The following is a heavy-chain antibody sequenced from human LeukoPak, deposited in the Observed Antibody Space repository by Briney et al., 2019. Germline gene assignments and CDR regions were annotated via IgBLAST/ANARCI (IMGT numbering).Heavy chain of an antibody. CDR3: ARAGIAAAGTWFDP. D-gene: IGHD6-13*01. V-gene: IGHV4-30-4*08. J-gene: IGHJ5*02. Sequence: LRLSCAASGFTFSSYAMSWVRQAPGKGLEWIGYIYYSGSTYYNPSLKSRVTISVDTSKNQFSLKLSSVTAADTAVYYCARAGIAAAGTWFDPWGQGTLVTVSS. CDR2: IYYSGST. CDR1: GFTFSSYA.